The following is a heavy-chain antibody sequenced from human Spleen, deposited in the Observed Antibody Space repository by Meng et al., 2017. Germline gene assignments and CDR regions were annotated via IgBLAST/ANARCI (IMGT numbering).Heavy chain of an antibody. CDR3: ARGPTTRAHDFDY. CDR1: GGSIRSSNG. Sequence: GCGPGLVLPLWPCSLTCAVSGGSIRSSNGWSWVGQPPGKGLEWIGEINHSGSTNYTPSLESRATISVDTSQNNLSLKLSSVTAADSAVHYCARGPTTRAHDFDYWGQGTLVTVSS. V-gene: IGHV4-4*02. CDR2: INHSGST. J-gene: IGHJ4*02. D-gene: IGHD4-11*01.